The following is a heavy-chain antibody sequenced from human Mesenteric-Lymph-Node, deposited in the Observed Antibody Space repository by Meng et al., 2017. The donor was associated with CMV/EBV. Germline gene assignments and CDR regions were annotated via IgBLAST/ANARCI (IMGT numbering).Heavy chain of an antibody. CDR3: ARAAAAGTRFDY. CDR2: INHSGST. J-gene: IGHJ4*02. Sequence: SETLSLTCTVSGGSIGSSSYYRSWVRQPPGKGLEWIGEINHSGSTKYNPSLKSRVTISADTSKNQFSLKLSSVTAADAAVYYCARAAAAGTRFDYWGQGTLVTVSS. CDR1: GGSIGSSSYY. V-gene: IGHV4-39*07. D-gene: IGHD6-13*01.